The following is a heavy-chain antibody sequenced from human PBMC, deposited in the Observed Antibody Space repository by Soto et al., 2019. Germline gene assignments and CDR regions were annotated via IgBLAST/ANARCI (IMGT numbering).Heavy chain of an antibody. CDR1: GFSFSTYL. V-gene: IGHV3-7*01. Sequence: GGSLRLSCAASGFSFSTYLMSWVRQAPGKGLEWVANIKQGGNEKFYVDSVKGRFTISGDNDKKSLYLQMDSLRVEDTAVYYVVGVLTSEATYYYYGMDVWGQGXTVTVSS. D-gene: IGHD3-16*01. CDR3: VGVLTSEATYYYYGMDV. CDR2: IKQGGNEK. J-gene: IGHJ6*02.